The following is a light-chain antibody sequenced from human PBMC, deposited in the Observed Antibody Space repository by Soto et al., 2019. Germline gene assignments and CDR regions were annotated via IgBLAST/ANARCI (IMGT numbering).Light chain of an antibody. CDR2: LGS. CDR1: QSLLHSNGYNY. J-gene: IGKJ1*01. CDR3: MQALQTPPWT. V-gene: IGKV2-28*01. Sequence: DIVMTQSPLSLPVTPGEPASICCRSSQSLLHSNGYNYLDWYLQKPGQSPQLLIYLGSNRASGVPDRFSGSGSGTDVTLKISRVEAEDVGVYYCMQALQTPPWTFGQGTKVEIK.